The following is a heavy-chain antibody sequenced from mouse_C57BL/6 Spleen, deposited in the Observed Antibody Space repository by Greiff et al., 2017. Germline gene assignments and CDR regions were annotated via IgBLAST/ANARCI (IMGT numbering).Heavy chain of an antibody. CDR3: ARGYYCGSSPYWDFDV. CDR1: GYTFTSYW. D-gene: IGHD1-1*01. J-gene: IGHJ1*03. Sequence: VQLQQPGAELVKPGASVKMSCKASGYTFTSYWITWVKQRPGQGLEWIGDIYPGSGSTNSNEKFKSKATLTVDTSSSTAYMPLRSLTSEDSAVYYCARGYYCGSSPYWDFDVWGTGTTVTVSS. CDR2: IYPGSGST. V-gene: IGHV1-55*01.